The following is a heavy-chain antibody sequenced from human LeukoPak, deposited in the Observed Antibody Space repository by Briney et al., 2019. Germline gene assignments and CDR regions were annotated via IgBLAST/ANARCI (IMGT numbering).Heavy chain of an antibody. V-gene: IGHV3-74*01. CDR2: IKSDGSRT. Sequence: GGSLRLSCAASGFTFSSYWMHWVRQAPGKGLVWVSRIKSDGSRTSYADSVKGRFTISRDNAKNSLYLQMNSLRAEDTALYHCARAADYGSGSYSDYYYYYMDVWGKGTTVTISS. D-gene: IGHD3-10*01. CDR3: ARAADYGSGSYSDYYYYYMDV. J-gene: IGHJ6*03. CDR1: GFTFSSYW.